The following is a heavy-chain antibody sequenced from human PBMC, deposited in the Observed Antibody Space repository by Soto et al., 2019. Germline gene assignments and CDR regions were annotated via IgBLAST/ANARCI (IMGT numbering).Heavy chain of an antibody. J-gene: IGHJ4*02. V-gene: IGHV3-23*04. CDR3: AKGDKLLWFGVH. D-gene: IGHD3-10*01. CDR2: ISGSGGST. CDR1: GFTFSSYG. Sequence: VQLVESGGGVVQPGRSLRLSCAASGFTFSSYGMHWVRQAPGKGLEWVSAISGSGGSTYYADSVKGRFTISRDNSKNTLYLQMNSLRAEDTAVYYCAKGDKLLWFGVHWGQGTLVTVSS.